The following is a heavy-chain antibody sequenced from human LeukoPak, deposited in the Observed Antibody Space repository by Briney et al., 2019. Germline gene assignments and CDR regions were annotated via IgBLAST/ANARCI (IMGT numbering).Heavy chain of an antibody. CDR2: ISSSSSYI. CDR1: GFTFSSYS. Sequence: GGSLRLSCAASGFTFSSYSMNWVRQVPGKGLEWVSSISSSSSYIYYADSVKGRFTISRDNAKNSLYLQMNSLRAEDTAVYYCARGPPRNPFDYWGQGTLVTVSS. V-gene: IGHV3-21*01. CDR3: ARGPPRNPFDY. J-gene: IGHJ4*02.